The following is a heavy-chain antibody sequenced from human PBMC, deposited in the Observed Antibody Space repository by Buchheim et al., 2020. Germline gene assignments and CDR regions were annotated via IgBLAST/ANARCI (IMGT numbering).Heavy chain of an antibody. Sequence: EVHLLESGGGLVQPGGSLRLSCVASGFTFSDFAMSWVRQAPGKGLEWVSSISASGGATYYADSVKGRFTISRDNSENTLVLPMNSLRAEDTALYYCARDPIVATITWFFFDFWGQGTL. CDR2: ISASGGAT. CDR3: ARDPIVATITWFFFDF. D-gene: IGHD5-12*01. V-gene: IGHV3-23*01. J-gene: IGHJ4*02. CDR1: GFTFSDFA.